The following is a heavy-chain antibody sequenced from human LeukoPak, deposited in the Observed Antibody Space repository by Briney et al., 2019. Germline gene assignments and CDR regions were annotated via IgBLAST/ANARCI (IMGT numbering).Heavy chain of an antibody. V-gene: IGHV4-39*02. CDR2: NYYSGTT. D-gene: IGHD2-2*01. Sequence: SETLSLTCTVSGGSISSISNYWGWIRQPPGKGLEWIGSNYYSGTTDYNPSLKGRVTISVDTSMNHFSLKLSSVTAADTAVYYCARASGDQRYYYYYLDVWGKGTTVTVSS. CDR3: ARASGDQRYYYYYLDV. CDR1: GGSISSISNY. J-gene: IGHJ6*03.